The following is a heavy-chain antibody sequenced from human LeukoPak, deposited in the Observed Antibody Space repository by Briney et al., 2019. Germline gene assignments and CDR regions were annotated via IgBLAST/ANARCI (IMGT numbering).Heavy chain of an antibody. V-gene: IGHV1-46*01. J-gene: IGHJ5*02. CDR3: ASKDTSGWYEEA. D-gene: IGHD6-19*01. CDR1: GYTFTSYY. Sequence: GASVKVSCKASGYTFTSYYIHWVRQAPGQGLEWMGVINPGGGSTSYAQKFQGRVTMTRDTSTSTVYTELSSLRSEDTAVYYCASKDTSGWYEEAWGQGSLVTVSS. CDR2: INPGGGST.